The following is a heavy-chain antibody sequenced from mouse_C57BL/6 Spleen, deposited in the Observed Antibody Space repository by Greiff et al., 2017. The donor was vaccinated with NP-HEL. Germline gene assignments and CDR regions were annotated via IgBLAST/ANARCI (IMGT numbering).Heavy chain of an antibody. V-gene: IGHV1-26*01. D-gene: IGHD2-3*01. CDR3: ARSGDGYYFDY. Sequence: VQLQQSGPELVKPGASVKISCKASGYTFTDYYMNWVKQSHGKSLEWIGDINPNNGGTSYNQKFKGKATLTVDKSSSTAYIELRSLTSEDSAVYYCARSGDGYYFDYWGQGTTLTVSS. CDR2: INPNNGGT. CDR1: GYTFTDYY. J-gene: IGHJ2*01.